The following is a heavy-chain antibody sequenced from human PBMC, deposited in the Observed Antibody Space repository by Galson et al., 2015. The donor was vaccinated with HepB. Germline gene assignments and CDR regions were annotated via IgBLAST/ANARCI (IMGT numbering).Heavy chain of an antibody. CDR1: GYSFTSYW. CDR2: IYPGDSDT. V-gene: IGHV5-51*01. J-gene: IGHJ4*02. D-gene: IGHD3-10*01. CDR3: ARARRLMGSMDHIDY. Sequence: QSGAEVTKPGESLKISCKGSGYSFTSYWIGWVRQMPGKGLEWMGIIYPGDSDTRYSPSFQGQVTISADKSISTAYLQWSSLKASDTAMYYCARARRLMGSMDHIDYWGQGTLVTVSS.